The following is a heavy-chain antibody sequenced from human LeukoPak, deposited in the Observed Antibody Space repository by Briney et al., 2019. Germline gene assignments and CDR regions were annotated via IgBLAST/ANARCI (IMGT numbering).Heavy chain of an antibody. CDR3: ARGGITMIVVVSDAFDI. CDR2: ISSNGGRT. Sequence: GGSLRLSCAASGFTFSTYAMNWVRQAPGKGLEYVSAISSNGGRTYYAHSVKGRFTIYRDNSKNTLYLQSGSLRAEDMAVYYCARGGITMIVVVSDAFDIWGQGTMVTVSS. CDR1: GFTFSTYA. V-gene: IGHV3-64*01. D-gene: IGHD3-22*01. J-gene: IGHJ3*02.